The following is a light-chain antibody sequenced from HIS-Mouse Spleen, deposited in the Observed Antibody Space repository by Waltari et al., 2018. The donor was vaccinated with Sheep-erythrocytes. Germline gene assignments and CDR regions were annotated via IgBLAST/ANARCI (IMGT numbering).Light chain of an antibody. V-gene: IGLV2-11*01. CDR1: SSYVGCYNY. CDR3: CSYAGSYNHV. CDR2: DVS. Sequence: QSALTQPRSVSGSPGQSVTISCTGTSSYVGCYNYFSWYQHHPGKAPKLMIYDVSKRPSGVPDRFSGSKSGNTASLTISGLQAEDEADYYCCSYAGSYNHVFATGTKVTVL. J-gene: IGLJ1*01.